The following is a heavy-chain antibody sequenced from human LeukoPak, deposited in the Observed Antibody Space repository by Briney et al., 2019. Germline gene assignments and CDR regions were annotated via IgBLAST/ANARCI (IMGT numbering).Heavy chain of an antibody. CDR1: GYTFTGYY. D-gene: IGHD6-13*01. CDR3: ARDRAAAGEVYYYYYMDV. V-gene: IGHV1-2*02. J-gene: IGHJ6*03. Sequence: ASVKVSCKASGYTFTGYYMHWVRQAPGQGLEWMGWINPNSGGTNYAQKFQGRVTMTRDTSISTAYMELSRLRSDDTAVYYCARDRAAAGEVYYYYYMDVWGKGTTVTISS. CDR2: INPNSGGT.